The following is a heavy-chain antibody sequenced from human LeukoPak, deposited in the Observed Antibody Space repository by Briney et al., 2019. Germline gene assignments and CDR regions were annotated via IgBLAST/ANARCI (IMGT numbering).Heavy chain of an antibody. CDR2: IYYSGST. J-gene: IGHJ4*02. D-gene: IGHD3-22*01. CDR1: GGSISSYY. CDR3: ARVVRYYDSSGYCYYFDY. V-gene: IGHV4-59*01. Sequence: SETLSLTCTVSGGSISSYYWSWVRQPPGKGLEWIGYIYYSGSTNYNPSLKSRVTISVDTSKNQFSLNLSSVTAADTAVYYCARVVRYYDSSGYCYYFDYWGQGTLVTVSS.